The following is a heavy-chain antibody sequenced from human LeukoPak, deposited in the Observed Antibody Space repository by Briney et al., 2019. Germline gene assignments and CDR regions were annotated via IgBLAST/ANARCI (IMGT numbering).Heavy chain of an antibody. CDR3: ARAQGARWWYSSGWYGIGAFDI. Sequence: PSVKVSCKASGYSFTSYDINWVRQATGQGLEWMGWMNPNSGNTGYAQKFQGRVTMTGSTSISTAYMELSSLRSEDTAVYYCARAQGARWWYSSGWYGIGAFDIWGQGTMVTVSS. D-gene: IGHD6-19*01. J-gene: IGHJ3*02. CDR1: GYSFTSYD. V-gene: IGHV1-8*01. CDR2: MNPNSGNT.